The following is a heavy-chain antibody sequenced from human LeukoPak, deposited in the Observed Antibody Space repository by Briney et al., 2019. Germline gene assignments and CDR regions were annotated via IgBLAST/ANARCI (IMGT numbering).Heavy chain of an antibody. CDR1: GFTLSASA. V-gene: IGHV3-23*05. CDR2: LYSTTDST. D-gene: IGHD6-19*01. J-gene: IGHJ4*02. Sequence: GSLRLSCAASGFTLSASAMNWVRQAPGKGPEWVSSLYSTTDSTYYADSVKGRFTISRDTSKNTLYLQMTGLRVEDTAVYYCAKGTVAVAGYFDCWGQGTLVTVSS. CDR3: AKGTVAVAGYFDC.